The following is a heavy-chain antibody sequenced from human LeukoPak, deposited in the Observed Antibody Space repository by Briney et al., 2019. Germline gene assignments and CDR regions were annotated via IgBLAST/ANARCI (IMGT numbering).Heavy chain of an antibody. CDR1: GFTFDDYA. CDR3: AKGQELTIFGVVCDY. V-gene: IGHV3-9*01. J-gene: IGHJ4*02. CDR2: ISWNSGSI. Sequence: PGRSLRLSCAASGFTFDDYAMHWVRQAPGKGLEWVSGISWNSGSIGYADSVKGRFTISRDNAKNSLYLQMNSLRAEDTALYYCAKGQELTIFGVVCDYWGQGTQVTVSS. D-gene: IGHD3-3*01.